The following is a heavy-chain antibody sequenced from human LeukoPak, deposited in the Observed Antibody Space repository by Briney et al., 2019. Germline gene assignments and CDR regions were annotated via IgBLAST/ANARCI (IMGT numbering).Heavy chain of an antibody. J-gene: IGHJ4*02. D-gene: IGHD6-19*01. CDR3: AKDNTIAVAGIFGY. Sequence: GGSLRLSCAASGFTFSSYAMSWVRQAPGKGLEWVSGISGSDGNTYYADSVKGRFTISRDKSKSTLYLQINSLRAEDAAVYYCAKDNTIAVAGIFGYWGQGTLVTVSS. CDR1: GFTFSSYA. CDR2: ISGSDGNT. V-gene: IGHV3-23*01.